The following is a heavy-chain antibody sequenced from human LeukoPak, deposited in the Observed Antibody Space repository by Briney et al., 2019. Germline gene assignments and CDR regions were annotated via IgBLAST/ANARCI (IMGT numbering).Heavy chain of an antibody. CDR3: ASWDGSRFDY. CDR1: GGSISSYY. V-gene: IGHV4-59*01. J-gene: IGHJ4*02. CDR2: VYYSGST. D-gene: IGHD1-26*01. Sequence: SETLSLTCTVSGGSISSYYWSWIRQPPGKGLEWIGYVYYSGSTNYNPSLKSRVTISVDTSKNQFSLKLSSVTAADTAVYYCASWDGSRFDYWGQGTLVTVSS.